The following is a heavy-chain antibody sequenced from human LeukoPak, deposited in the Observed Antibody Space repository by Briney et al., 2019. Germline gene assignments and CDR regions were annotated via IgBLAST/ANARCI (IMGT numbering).Heavy chain of an antibody. CDR1: GGSISSYY. Sequence: SETLSLTCTVSGGSISSYYWSWIRQPPGKGLEWIGYIYYSGSTNYNPSLKSRVTISVDTSKNQFSLKLSSVTAADTAVYYCARLGPNVDTVSQGLPWSHGMDVWGQGTTVTVSS. V-gene: IGHV4-59*08. CDR2: IYYSGST. CDR3: ARLGPNVDTVSQGLPWSHGMDV. D-gene: IGHD5-18*01. J-gene: IGHJ6*02.